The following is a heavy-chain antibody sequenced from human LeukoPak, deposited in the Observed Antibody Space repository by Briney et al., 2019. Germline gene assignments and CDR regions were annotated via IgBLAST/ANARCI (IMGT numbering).Heavy chain of an antibody. D-gene: IGHD2-21*02. CDR1: GGTFISYA. Sequence: SVKVSCKASGGTFISYAISWVRQAPGQGLEWMGRIIPILGIANYAQKFQGRVTITADKSTSTAYMELNSLRSEDTAVYYCARSTVDCGGDCYGPLGYYYYGMDVWGQGTTVTVSS. CDR3: ARSTVDCGGDCYGPLGYYYYGMDV. V-gene: IGHV1-69*04. CDR2: IIPILGIA. J-gene: IGHJ6*02.